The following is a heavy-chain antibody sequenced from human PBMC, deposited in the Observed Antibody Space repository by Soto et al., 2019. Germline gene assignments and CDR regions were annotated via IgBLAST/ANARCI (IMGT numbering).Heavy chain of an antibody. Sequence: GASVKVSCKASGYTFTSYDINWVRQATGQGLEWMGWMNPNSGNTGYAQKFQGWVTMTRDTSISTAYMELSRLRSDDTAVYYCARATDTAMVTWGQGTLVTVSS. D-gene: IGHD5-18*01. CDR3: ARATDTAMVT. CDR2: MNPNSGNT. CDR1: GYTFTSYD. J-gene: IGHJ5*02. V-gene: IGHV1-8*01.